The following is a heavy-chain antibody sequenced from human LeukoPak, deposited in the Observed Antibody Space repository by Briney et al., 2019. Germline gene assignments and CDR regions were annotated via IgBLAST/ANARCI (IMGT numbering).Heavy chain of an antibody. CDR2: IYTSGST. CDR3: ARVTMVRVYYYYYYYMDV. V-gene: IGHV4-61*02. Sequence: PSETLSLTCTVSGGSISSGSYYWSWIRQPAGKGLEWIGRIYTSGSTNYNPSLKSRVTISVDTSKNQFSLKLSSVTAADTAVYYCARVTMVRVYYYYYYYMDVWGKGTTVTISS. D-gene: IGHD3-10*01. J-gene: IGHJ6*03. CDR1: GGSISSGSYY.